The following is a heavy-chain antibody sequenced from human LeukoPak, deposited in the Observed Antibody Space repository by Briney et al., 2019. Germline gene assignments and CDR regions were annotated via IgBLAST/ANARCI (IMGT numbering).Heavy chain of an antibody. CDR2: IRSKAYGGTT. D-gene: IGHD2-2*01. CDR1: GFTFGDYA. V-gene: IGHV3-49*03. J-gene: IGHJ5*02. CDR3: TRVVPYARGARCFDP. Sequence: GGSLRLSCTASGFTFGDYAMSWFRQAPGKGLEWVGFIRSKAYGGTTEYAASVKDRFTISRDDSKSIAYLQMNSLKTEDTAVYYCTRVVPYARGARCFDPWGQGTLVTVSS.